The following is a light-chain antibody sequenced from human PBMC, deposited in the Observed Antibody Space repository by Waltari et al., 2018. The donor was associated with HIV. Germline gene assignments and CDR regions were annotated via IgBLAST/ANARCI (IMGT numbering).Light chain of an antibody. Sequence: VLTQSPGTLSVSPGGNATLSCRASQTIDQKSMSWYQQRPGQAPRLILFASSTRATDIPDRFRGSGSGTEFTLTIRRLEPEDFAVYYCHVYGGSPRWTFGPGTRLE. V-gene: IGKV3-20*01. J-gene: IGKJ1*01. CDR2: ASS. CDR3: HVYGGSPRWT. CDR1: QTIDQKS.